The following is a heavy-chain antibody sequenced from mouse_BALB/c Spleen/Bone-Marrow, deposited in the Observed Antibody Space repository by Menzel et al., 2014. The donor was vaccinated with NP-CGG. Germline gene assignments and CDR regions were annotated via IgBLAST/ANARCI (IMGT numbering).Heavy chain of an antibody. CDR3: GKGDY. J-gene: IGHJ2*01. CDR1: GFTFSSFA. V-gene: IGHV5-17*02. CDR2: ISSGSNII. Sequence: DVMLVESGGGLVQPGGSRKLSCAASGFTFSSFAMHWIRQALEKGLEXVAFISSGSNIIHYADTVKGRFTISRDNPKNTLFLQMTSLRSEDTAMYYCGKGDYWGQGTTLTVSS.